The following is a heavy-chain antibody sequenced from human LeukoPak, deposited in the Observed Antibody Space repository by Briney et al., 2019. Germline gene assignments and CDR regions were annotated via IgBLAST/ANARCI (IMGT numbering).Heavy chain of an antibody. D-gene: IGHD4-17*01. CDR3: AKDYGDYPFGAFDI. J-gene: IGHJ3*02. Sequence: PGGSLRLSCAASGFTFSDYYMSWIRQAPGKGLEWVSYISSSGSTIYYADSVKGRFTISRDNAKNSLYLQMNSLRAEDTAVYYCAKDYGDYPFGAFDIWGQGTMVTVSS. CDR1: GFTFSDYY. V-gene: IGHV3-11*01. CDR2: ISSSGSTI.